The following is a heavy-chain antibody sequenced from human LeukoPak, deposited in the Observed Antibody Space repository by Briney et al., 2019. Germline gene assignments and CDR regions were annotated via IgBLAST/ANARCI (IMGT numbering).Heavy chain of an antibody. V-gene: IGHV3-21*01. CDR3: ARDQSGNYPVDLDC. Sequence: PGGSLRLSCAASGFTFSSYSMNWVRQAPGQGLEWVSCISSSSTIHYADSVKGRFTISRDNAKNSLYLQMDSLRAEDTAVYYCARDQSGNYPVDLDCWGPRTLVTVSS. D-gene: IGHD1-26*01. CDR1: GFTFSSYS. CDR2: ISSSSTI. J-gene: IGHJ4*02.